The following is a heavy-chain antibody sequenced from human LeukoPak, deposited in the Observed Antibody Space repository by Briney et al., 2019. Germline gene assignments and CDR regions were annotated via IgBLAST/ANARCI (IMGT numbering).Heavy chain of an antibody. V-gene: IGHV1-2*02. CDR3: ARAPLVSSYYYFDY. D-gene: IGHD6-13*01. J-gene: IGHJ4*02. Sequence: ASVKVSCKASGYTFTGYYMHWVRQAPGQGLEWMGWINPNSGGTNYAQKCQGRVTMTRDTSISTAYMELSRLRSDDTAVYYCARAPLVSSYYYFDYWGQGTLVTVSS. CDR1: GYTFTGYY. CDR2: INPNSGGT.